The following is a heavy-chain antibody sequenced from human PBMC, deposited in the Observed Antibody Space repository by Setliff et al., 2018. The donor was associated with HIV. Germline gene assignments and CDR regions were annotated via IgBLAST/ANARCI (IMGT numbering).Heavy chain of an antibody. CDR2: INAGNGKI. V-gene: IGHV1-3*01. Sequence: ASVKVSCKASGYTFTSYAVHWVRQAPGQRLEWMGWINAGNGKIKYSQKFQGRVTMTSDTSTSTVYMELRSLRSEDTAIYYCVKEYHTAATDTRVANYFDYWGQGTLVTVSA. D-gene: IGHD6-13*01. CDR1: GYTFTSYA. CDR3: VKEYHTAATDTRVANYFDY. J-gene: IGHJ4*02.